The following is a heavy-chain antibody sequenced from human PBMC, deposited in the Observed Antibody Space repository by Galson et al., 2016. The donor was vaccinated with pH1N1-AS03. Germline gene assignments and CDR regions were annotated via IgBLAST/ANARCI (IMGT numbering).Heavy chain of an antibody. CDR1: GFTLSGYG. CDR2: IQYDESYR. V-gene: IGHV3-30*02. D-gene: IGHD2-15*01. J-gene: IGHJ4*02. CDR3: VKESPKAVGDY. Sequence: SLRLSCAASGFTLSGYGMHWVRQAPGKGPEWVAFIQYDESYRNYADSVKGRFSISRDISKNTLYLQMNSLRVEDTAMCYCVKESPKAVGDYWGRGVMVTVSS.